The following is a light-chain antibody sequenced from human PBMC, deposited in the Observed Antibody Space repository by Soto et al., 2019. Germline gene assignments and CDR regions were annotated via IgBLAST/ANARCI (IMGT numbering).Light chain of an antibody. CDR1: SGFVGSFSL. CDR3: SSYSTSYFYF. J-gene: IGLJ1*01. Sequence: QSVLAQPASVSGSPGQSITISCTGTSGFVGSFSLVSWYQQHPGKAPKVMISEGHRRPSGISNRFSGSKSGSTASLTISGLRDEDEADYYCSSYSTSYFYFFGSGTKVTVL. CDR2: EGH. V-gene: IGLV2-14*02.